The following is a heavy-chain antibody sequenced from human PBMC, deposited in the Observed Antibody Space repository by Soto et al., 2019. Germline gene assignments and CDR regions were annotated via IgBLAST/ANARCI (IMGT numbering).Heavy chain of an antibody. J-gene: IGHJ6*03. CDR2: IRSKAYGGTT. D-gene: IGHD3-10*01. CDR1: GFTFGDYA. V-gene: IGHV3-49*03. CDR3: TIMVRGVRNYYYYYYMDV. Sequence: GGSLRLSCTASGFTFGDYAMSWFRQAPGKGLEWVGFIRSKAYGGTTEYAASVKGRFTISRDDSKNIAYLQMNSLKTEDTAVYYCTIMVRGVRNYYYYYYMDVWGKGTTVTVSS.